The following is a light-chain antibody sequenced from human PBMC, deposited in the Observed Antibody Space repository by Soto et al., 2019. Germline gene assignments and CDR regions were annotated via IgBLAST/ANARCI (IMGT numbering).Light chain of an antibody. V-gene: IGKV3-20*01. CDR2: GAS. J-gene: IGKJ2*01. CDR1: QSVSSNY. Sequence: EIVLTQSPGTLSVSPGERVTLSCRASQSVSSNYLAWHQQRPGQAPRLLIYGASSRATGIPDRFSGSGSGTDFTLTISGLEPEDCAVYYCQQYGSSPNTFGQGTKLEIK. CDR3: QQYGSSPNT.